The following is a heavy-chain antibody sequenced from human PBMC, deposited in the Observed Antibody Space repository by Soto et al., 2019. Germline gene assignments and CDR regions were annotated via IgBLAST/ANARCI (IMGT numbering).Heavy chain of an antibody. CDR1: GGSFSGYY. Sequence: SGTLSLTCAVYGGSFSGYYWSWIRQPPGKGLEWIGEINHSGSTNYNPSLKSRVTISVDTSKNQFSLKLSSVTAADTAVYYCARSHYYGSGSYYRIRYNWFDPWGQGTLVTVSS. V-gene: IGHV4-34*01. CDR2: INHSGST. CDR3: ARSHYYGSGSYYRIRYNWFDP. J-gene: IGHJ5*02. D-gene: IGHD3-10*01.